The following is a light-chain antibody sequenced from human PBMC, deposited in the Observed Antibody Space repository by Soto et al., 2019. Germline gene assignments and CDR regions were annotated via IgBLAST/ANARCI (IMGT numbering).Light chain of an antibody. Sequence: EIMLTQSPGTLSLSPGERATLSCRASQSVSSSYLAWYQQKPGQAPRLLIYGASSRATGIPDRFSGSGSGTDFTLTISRLEPEDFAVYYCQQYGRSPSTFGGGTKVEIK. CDR2: GAS. CDR1: QSVSSSY. V-gene: IGKV3-20*01. J-gene: IGKJ4*01. CDR3: QQYGRSPST.